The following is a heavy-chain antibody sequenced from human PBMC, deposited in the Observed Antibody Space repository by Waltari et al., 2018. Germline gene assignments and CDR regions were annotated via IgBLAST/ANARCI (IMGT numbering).Heavy chain of an antibody. Sequence: QLQLVQSGPEVKKPGTSVKVSCKASGFTFTSSPVHVARQARGQRLEWIGWIVVGSGNTNYAQKFKERVTITRDMSTSTAYMELSSLRSEDTAVYYCAAGSYYYDSSNNWGQGTLVTVSS. V-gene: IGHV1-58*01. CDR2: IVVGSGNT. D-gene: IGHD3-22*01. CDR1: GFTFTSSP. J-gene: IGHJ4*02. CDR3: AAGSYYYDSSNN.